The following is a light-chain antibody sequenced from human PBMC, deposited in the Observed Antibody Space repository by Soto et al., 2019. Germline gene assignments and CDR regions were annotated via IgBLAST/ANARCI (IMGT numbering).Light chain of an antibody. CDR1: QDIGHY. CDR3: QQYYTFPLYT. Sequence: VIWMTQSPSFLSAIRGDRVTISCRMSQDIGHYLAWYRQKPGKAPELLIYDTSRLQTGAPSRFSGSGSGTYFTLTISSLQSDDFATYYCQQYYTFPLYTFGQGTKLEI. V-gene: IGKV1D-8*01. CDR2: DTS. J-gene: IGKJ2*01.